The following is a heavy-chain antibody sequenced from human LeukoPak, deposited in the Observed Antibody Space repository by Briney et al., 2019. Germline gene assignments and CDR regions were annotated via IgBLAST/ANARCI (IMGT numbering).Heavy chain of an antibody. CDR2: ISSSSSYI. CDR3: ASNLEGYCSSTSCYTGDY. CDR1: GFTFSSYS. J-gene: IGHJ4*02. Sequence: PGGSLRLSCAASGFTFSSYSMNWVRQAPGKGLEWVSSISSSSSYIYYADSVKGRFTISRDNAKNSLYLQMNSLRAEDTAVYYCASNLEGYCSSTSCYTGDYWGQGTLVTVSS. V-gene: IGHV3-21*01. D-gene: IGHD2-2*02.